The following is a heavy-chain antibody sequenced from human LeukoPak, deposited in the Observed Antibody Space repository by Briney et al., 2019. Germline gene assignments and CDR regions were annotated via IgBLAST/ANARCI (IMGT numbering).Heavy chain of an antibody. CDR3: ASQDGYSCY. CDR2: ISSSGSTI. CDR1: GFTFSSCE. D-gene: IGHD5-24*01. Sequence: AGGSLRLSCAASGFTFSSCEMNWVRQAPGKGLEWVSYISSSGSTIYYADSVKGRFTISRDNAQNSLYLQMNSLRAEDTAVYYCASQDGYSCYWGQGTLVTVSS. V-gene: IGHV3-48*03. J-gene: IGHJ4*02.